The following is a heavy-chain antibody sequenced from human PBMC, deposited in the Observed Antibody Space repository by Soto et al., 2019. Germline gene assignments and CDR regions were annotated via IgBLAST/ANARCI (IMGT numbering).Heavy chain of an antibody. J-gene: IGHJ5*02. CDR1: GFTFSNYW. CDR3: ASGSSWRFGA. V-gene: IGHV3-7*01. Sequence: EVQLVESGGGLVQPGGSLRLSCAASGFTFSNYWMAWVRQAPGKGLEWVANIKEDGSEKYYVGSVRGRFTISRDNAKDSLYLQMNSLSAEDTAVYYCASGSSWRFGAWGQGTLVTVSS. CDR2: IKEDGSEK. D-gene: IGHD6-13*01.